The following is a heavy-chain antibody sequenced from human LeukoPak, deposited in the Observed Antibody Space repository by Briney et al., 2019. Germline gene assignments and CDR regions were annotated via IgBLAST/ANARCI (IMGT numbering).Heavy chain of an antibody. CDR2: ISYDGSNK. J-gene: IGHJ4*02. V-gene: IGHV3-30*18. CDR1: GFTFSSYG. Sequence: PGRSLRLSCAASGFTFSSYGMHWVRQAPGKGLEWVAVISYDGSNKYYADSVKGRFTISRDNSKNTLYLQMNSLRAEDTAVYYCAKRPGTHDYWGQGTLVTVSS. D-gene: IGHD1-1*01. CDR3: AKRPGTHDY.